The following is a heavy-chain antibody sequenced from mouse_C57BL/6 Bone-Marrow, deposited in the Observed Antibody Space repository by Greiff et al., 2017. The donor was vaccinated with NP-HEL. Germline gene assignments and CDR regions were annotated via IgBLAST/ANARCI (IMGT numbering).Heavy chain of an antibody. CDR3: ARRGAAQAAWFAC. CDR2: IDPSDSET. D-gene: IGHD3-2*02. CDR1: GYTFTSYW. V-gene: IGHV1-52*01. Sequence: QVQLQQPGAELVRPGSSVKLSCKASGYTFTSYWMHWVKQRPIQGLEWIGNIDPSDSETHYNQKFKDKATLTVDKSSRTAYMQLSSLTSEDSAVYYCARRGAAQAAWFACWGQGTLVTVSA. J-gene: IGHJ3*01.